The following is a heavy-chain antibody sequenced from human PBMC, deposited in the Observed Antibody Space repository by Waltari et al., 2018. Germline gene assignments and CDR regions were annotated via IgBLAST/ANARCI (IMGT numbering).Heavy chain of an antibody. CDR3: VRDGDMCPECLDY. V-gene: IGHV6-1*01. CDR2: TYYRSKWYN. Sequence: QVQLQQSGPGLVKLSQTLSLTCAIPGDRGSSNTAAWNWIRQSPSRGLEWLGRTYYRSKWYNEYAVSVKSRISINADTSKNQFSLQLKSVTPEDTAVYYCVRDGDMCPECLDYWGRGTLVTVSS. CDR1: GDRGSSNTAA. D-gene: IGHD2-15*01. J-gene: IGHJ4*02.